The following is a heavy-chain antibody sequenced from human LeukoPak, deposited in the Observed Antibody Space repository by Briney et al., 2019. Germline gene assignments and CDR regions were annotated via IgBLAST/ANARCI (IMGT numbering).Heavy chain of an antibody. V-gene: IGHV4-59*01. CDR1: GGSFSGYY. CDR3: ARIWFGLRRLYYFDY. Sequence: SETLSLTCAVYGGSFSGYYWSWIRQPPGKGLEWIGYLYNNGSTNYNPSLKSRVTISVGTSKNQFSLKVTSVTAADTAVYFCARIWFGLRRLYYFDYWGQGTLVTVSS. D-gene: IGHD3-10*01. J-gene: IGHJ4*02. CDR2: LYNNGST.